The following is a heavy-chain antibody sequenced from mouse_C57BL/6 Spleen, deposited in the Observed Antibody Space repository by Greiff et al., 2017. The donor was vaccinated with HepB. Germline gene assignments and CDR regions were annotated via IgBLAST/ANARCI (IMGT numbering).Heavy chain of an antibody. CDR3: ARDEDYFDY. V-gene: IGHV5-4*01. CDR1: GFTFSSYA. J-gene: IGHJ2*01. Sequence: EVHLVESGGGLVKPGESLKLSCAASGFTFSSYAMSWVRQTPEKRLEWVATISDGGSYTYYPDNVKGRFTISRDNAKNNLYLQMSHLKSEDTAMYYCARDEDYFDYWGQGTTLTVSS. CDR2: ISDGGSYT.